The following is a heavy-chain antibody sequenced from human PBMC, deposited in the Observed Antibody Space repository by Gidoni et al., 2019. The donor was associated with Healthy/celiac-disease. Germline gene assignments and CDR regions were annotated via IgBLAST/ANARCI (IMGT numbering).Heavy chain of an antibody. V-gene: IGHV1-18*01. CDR3: ARDSAEVAAPSNWFDP. CDR1: GSTFTSYG. J-gene: IGHJ5*02. Sequence: QVQLVQSGAEVKKPGASVKVSCKASGSTFTSYGISWVRQAPGQGLEGMGWISAYNGNTNYEQKLQGRVTMTTDTSTSKAYMELRSLRSDDTAVYYCARDSAEVAAPSNWFDPWGQGTLVTVSS. CDR2: ISAYNGNT. D-gene: IGHD6-13*01.